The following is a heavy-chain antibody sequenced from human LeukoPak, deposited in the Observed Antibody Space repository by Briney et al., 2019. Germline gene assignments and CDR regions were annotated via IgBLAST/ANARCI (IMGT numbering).Heavy chain of an antibody. CDR2: INTQGTYT. CDR1: GITFSSYW. V-gene: IGHV3-74*01. J-gene: IGHJ4*02. Sequence: PGGSLRLSCAVSGITFSSYWMHWVRQDPGRGLLWVSRINTQGTYTNYADSVKGRFTISRDNAKNTLYLQMSSLRADDTAVYYCVIDLGDYNDFWGRGTLVSVSS. CDR3: VIDLGDYNDF. D-gene: IGHD2-15*01.